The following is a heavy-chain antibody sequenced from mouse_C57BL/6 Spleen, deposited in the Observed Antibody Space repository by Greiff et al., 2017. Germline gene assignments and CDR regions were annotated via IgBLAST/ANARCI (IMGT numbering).Heavy chain of an antibody. V-gene: IGHV1-55*01. J-gene: IGHJ2*01. CDR1: GYTFTSYW. CDR3: ARGVLRWYYFDY. Sequence: QVQLQPPGAALVKPGASVTMSCKASGYTFTSYWITWVKQRPGQGLAWIGDIYPGSGSTNYNEKFKSQATLTVYPSSSTSYMPLITLTSEASAVLYCARGVLRWYYFDYWGQGTTLTVSS. CDR2: IYPGSGST. D-gene: IGHD1-1*02.